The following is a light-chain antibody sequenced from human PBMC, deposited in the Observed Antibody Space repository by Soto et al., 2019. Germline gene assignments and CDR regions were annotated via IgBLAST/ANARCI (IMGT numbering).Light chain of an antibody. CDR2: GAS. CDR3: QQYAGSPRT. CDR1: QSVSSRS. V-gene: IGKV3-20*01. J-gene: IGKJ1*01. Sequence: EIVLPQSPGTLSLSPGARATLSCRASQSVSSRSLAWYQQKPGQAPRLLISGASRRATGIPDRFTGSGSGTDFTLTINRVEPEDFAVYFCQQYAGSPRTFGQGTKVDIK.